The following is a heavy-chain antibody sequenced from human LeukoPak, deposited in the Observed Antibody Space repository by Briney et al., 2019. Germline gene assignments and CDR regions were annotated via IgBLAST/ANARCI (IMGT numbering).Heavy chain of an antibody. J-gene: IGHJ6*02. CDR2: IIPIFGTA. V-gene: IGHV1-69*01. CDR3: ARLSGSSPDYYYYYGMDV. CDR1: GGTFSSYA. D-gene: IGHD6-13*01. Sequence: SVKVSCKASGGTFSSYAISWVRQAPGQGLEWMGGIIPIFGTANYAQKFQGRVTITADESTSTAYMELSSLRSEDTAVYYCARLSGSSPDYYYYYGMDVWGQGATVTVSS.